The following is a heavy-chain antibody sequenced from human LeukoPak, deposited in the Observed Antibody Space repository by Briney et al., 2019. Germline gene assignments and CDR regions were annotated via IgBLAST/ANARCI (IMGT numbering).Heavy chain of an antibody. V-gene: IGHV1-69*04. CDR3: ARGPITAEPSFDY. CDR1: GGTFSSYA. CDR2: IIPIFGIA. J-gene: IGHJ4*02. Sequence: GSSVKVSCKASGGTFSSYAISWVRQAPGQGLEWMGRIIPIFGIANYAQKFQGRVTITADKSTSTAYMELSSLRSEDTAVYYCARGPITAEPSFDYWGQGTLVTVSS. D-gene: IGHD1-20*01.